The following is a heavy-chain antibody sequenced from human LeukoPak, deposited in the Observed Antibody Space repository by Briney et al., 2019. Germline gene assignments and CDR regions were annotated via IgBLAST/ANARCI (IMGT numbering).Heavy chain of an antibody. CDR2: ISPNNGVT. D-gene: IGHD6-19*01. J-gene: IGHJ5*02. CDR3: ARGEGSGWYLPNWFDP. V-gene: IGHV1-2*02. CDR1: GYRFAAYY. Sequence: ASVKVSCKASGYRFAAYYIHWVRQAPGQGPEWMGWISPNNGVTKYAQRFQGRVTMAWDTSISTAHMELRRLTSDDTAVYYCARGEGSGWYLPNWFDPWGQGTLVTVSS.